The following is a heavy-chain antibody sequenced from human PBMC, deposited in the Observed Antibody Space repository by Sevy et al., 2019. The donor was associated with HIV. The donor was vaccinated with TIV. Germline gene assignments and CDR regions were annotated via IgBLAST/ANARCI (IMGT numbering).Heavy chain of an antibody. Sequence: GGSLRLSCAASGFTFSSYAMHWVRQAPGKGLEWVANINQDGSEKYYSDSLKGRFSISRDNAKNSVHLQINTLRAEDTAVYYCAREGSAYDTYYYHYAMEVWGQGTTVTVSS. CDR3: AREGSAYDTYYYHYAMEV. J-gene: IGHJ6*02. V-gene: IGHV3-7*01. CDR2: INQDGSEK. D-gene: IGHD5-12*01. CDR1: GFTFSSYA.